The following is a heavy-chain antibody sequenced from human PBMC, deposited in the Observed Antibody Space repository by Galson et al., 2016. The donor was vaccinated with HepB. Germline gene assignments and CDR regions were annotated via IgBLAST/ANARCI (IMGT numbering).Heavy chain of an antibody. CDR3: ARRGSKEQGYFDL. D-gene: IGHD6-13*01. Sequence: CAISGDSVSSNSATWNWIRQSPSRGLEWLGRTYYRSKWYNDYAVSVKSRMTINPDTSKNQFSLQLNSVTPEDTAVYYCARRGSKEQGYFDLWGRGTLVTVSP. V-gene: IGHV6-1*01. CDR1: GDSVSSNSAT. J-gene: IGHJ2*01. CDR2: TYYRSKWYN.